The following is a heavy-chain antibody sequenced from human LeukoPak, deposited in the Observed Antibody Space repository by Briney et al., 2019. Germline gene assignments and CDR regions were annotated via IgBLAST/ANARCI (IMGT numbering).Heavy chain of an antibody. CDR2: IYHSGGT. D-gene: IGHD2-21*01. CDR3: ARRSSILWPGFNY. J-gene: IGHJ4*02. CDR1: GGSISSGGYS. V-gene: IGHV4-30-2*01. Sequence: SQTLSLTCAVSGGSISSGGYSWSWIRQPPGKGLEWIGYIYHSGGTYYNPSFKSRVTISVDRSKNQFSLKLSSVTAADTAVYYCARRSSILWPGFNYWAQGPRATVPS.